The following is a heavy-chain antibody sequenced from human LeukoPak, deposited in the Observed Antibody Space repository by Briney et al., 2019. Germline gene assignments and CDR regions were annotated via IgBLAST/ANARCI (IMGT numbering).Heavy chain of an antibody. J-gene: IGHJ4*02. CDR2: IYSDNT. V-gene: IGHV3-23*03. CDR3: ATYRQVLLPFES. CDR1: GFTFSNYA. D-gene: IGHD5-18*01. Sequence: GGSLRLSCAASGFTFSNYAMSWVRQAPGKGLEWVSFIYSDNTHYSDSVRGRFTISRDNSKSILSLQMNSLRAEDTAIYYCATYRQVLLPFESWGQGTLVTVSS.